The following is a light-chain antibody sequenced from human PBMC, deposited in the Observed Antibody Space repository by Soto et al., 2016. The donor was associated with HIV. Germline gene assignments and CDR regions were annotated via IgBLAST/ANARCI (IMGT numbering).Light chain of an antibody. Sequence: DIQLTQSPSFLSASVGDRVSITCRASQDITRYLAWYQQKPGKAPKLLIFYASSLQSGVPSRFSGSGSGTEFTLTISSLQPEDFATXYCHQVNTYPLTFGGGTKVEIK. V-gene: IGKV1-9*01. J-gene: IGKJ4*01. CDR1: QDITRY. CDR3: HQVNTYPLT. CDR2: YAS.